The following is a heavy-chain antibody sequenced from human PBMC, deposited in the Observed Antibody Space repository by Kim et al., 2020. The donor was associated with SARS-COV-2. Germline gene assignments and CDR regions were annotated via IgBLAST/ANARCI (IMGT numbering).Heavy chain of an antibody. V-gene: IGHV6-1*01. D-gene: IGHD6-19*01. CDR2: TYYRSKWYN. Sequence: SQTLSLTCAISGDSVSSNSAAWNWIRQSPSRGLEWLGRTYYRSKWYNDYAVSVKSRITINPDTSKNQFSLQLNSVTPEDTAVYYCARGAVGPDSSGWDDYYYYGMDVWGQGTTVTVSS. J-gene: IGHJ6*02. CDR1: GDSVSSNSAA. CDR3: ARGAVGPDSSGWDDYYYYGMDV.